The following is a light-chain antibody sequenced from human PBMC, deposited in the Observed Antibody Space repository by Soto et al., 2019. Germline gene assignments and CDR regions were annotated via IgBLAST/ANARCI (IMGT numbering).Light chain of an antibody. Sequence: EVVMTQSPATLSVSPGERATLSCRASQSVRSNLAGYQQKPGQAPRLLIYGASTGATGIPARFSGSGSGTEFTLTISSLQSEDFAGYYSQQYNYWQWTLCQGTKVEIK. J-gene: IGKJ1*01. CDR3: QQYNYWQWT. CDR2: GAS. V-gene: IGKV3-15*01. CDR1: QSVRSN.